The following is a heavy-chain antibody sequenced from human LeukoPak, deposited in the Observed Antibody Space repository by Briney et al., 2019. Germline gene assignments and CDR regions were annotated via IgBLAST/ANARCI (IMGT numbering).Heavy chain of an antibody. D-gene: IGHD3-22*01. CDR1: GTTFGLSA. J-gene: IGHJ3*02. CDR2: SIPIFSRA. Sequence: SVKVSCEVSGTTFGLSAISWVRQAPGQGLQWMGGSIPIFSRADYAQRFQDRITISWDASTGTDYMELRSLTFDDTAVYYCARVGPPRRDHYYPSSGDYLPVFEIWGHGTMVTVSS. V-gene: IGHV1-69*01. CDR3: ARVGPPRRDHYYPSSGDYLPVFEI.